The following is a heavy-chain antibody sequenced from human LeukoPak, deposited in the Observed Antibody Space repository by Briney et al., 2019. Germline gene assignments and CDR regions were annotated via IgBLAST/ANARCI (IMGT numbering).Heavy chain of an antibody. CDR2: INPSGGST. CDR3: ARGGLRFLEWLLYLDY. D-gene: IGHD3-3*01. J-gene: IGHJ4*02. Sequence: ASVKVSCKASGYTFTSYDMHWVRQAPGQGLEWMGVINPSGGSTSYAQKFQGRVTMTSDTSTSTVYMELSSLRSEDTAVYYCARGGLRFLEWLLYLDYWGQGTLVSVSS. V-gene: IGHV1-46*01. CDR1: GYTFTSYD.